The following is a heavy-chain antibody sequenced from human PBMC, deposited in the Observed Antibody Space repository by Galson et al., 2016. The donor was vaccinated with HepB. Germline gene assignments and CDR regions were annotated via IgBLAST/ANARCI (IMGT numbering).Heavy chain of an antibody. Sequence: SVKVSCKASGGTFRSYAISWVRQAPGQGLEWMGWISGYNGHIQYAQKFQDRVTVTADTSTSTAYMELRSLNSDDTAIYYCVRDYSYMPDYWGQGTLVTVPS. CDR3: VRDYSYMPDY. J-gene: IGHJ4*02. CDR2: ISGYNGHI. D-gene: IGHD2-15*01. V-gene: IGHV1-18*01. CDR1: GGTFRSYA.